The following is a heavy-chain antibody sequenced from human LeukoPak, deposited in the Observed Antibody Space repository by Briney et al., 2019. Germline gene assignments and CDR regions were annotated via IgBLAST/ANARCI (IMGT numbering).Heavy chain of an antibody. CDR2: IYYSGST. V-gene: IGHV4-61*01. Sequence: SETLSLTCTVSGGSVSSGSYYWSWIRQPPGKGLEWIGYIYYSGSTNYNPSLKSRVTISVDTSKNQFSLKLSSVTAADTAVYYCARVRGLFYDSSGYYLYYFGYWGQGTLVTVSS. CDR3: ARVRGLFYDSSGYYLYYFGY. J-gene: IGHJ4*02. CDR1: GGSVSSGSYY. D-gene: IGHD3-22*01.